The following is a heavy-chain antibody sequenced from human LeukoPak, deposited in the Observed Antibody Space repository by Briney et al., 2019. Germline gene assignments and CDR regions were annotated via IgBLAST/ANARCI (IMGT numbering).Heavy chain of an antibody. D-gene: IGHD3-9*01. CDR3: ARYVTIYHYYYMDV. CDR2: INSDGSST. CDR1: GFTFSSYW. J-gene: IGHJ6*03. V-gene: IGHV3-74*01. Sequence: GGSLRLSCAASGFTFSSYWMHWVRQAPGKGLVWVSRINSDGSSTSYADSVKGRFTISRDNAKNTLYLQMNSLRAEDTAVYYCARYVTIYHYYYMDVWGKGTTVTIPS.